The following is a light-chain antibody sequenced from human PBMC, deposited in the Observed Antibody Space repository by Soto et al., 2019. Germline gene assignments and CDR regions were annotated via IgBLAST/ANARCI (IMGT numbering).Light chain of an antibody. CDR1: KGIGNY. V-gene: IGKV1-27*01. Sequence: DIQMTQSPSSRPASEGDGVTIPARASKGIGNYLAWFQQKPGKVPKLLIYTASTLQSGVPSRFSGSGSGTDFTLTISSLQPEDVATYYCQKYNSAPITFGQGTRLDIK. CDR2: TAS. J-gene: IGKJ5*01. CDR3: QKYNSAPIT.